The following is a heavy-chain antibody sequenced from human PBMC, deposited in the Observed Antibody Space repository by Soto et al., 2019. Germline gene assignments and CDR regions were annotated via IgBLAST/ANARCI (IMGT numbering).Heavy chain of an antibody. Sequence: EVQLVESGGGLVQPGGSLRLSCVDSGFTFSSYWMSWVRQAPVKGLEWVGNIKQDGSEENYVDSLKGRFTISRDNAKNSMYLQRNSLRAEDTAVYYWARIAATGRGWDVWGQGTTVVVSS. J-gene: IGHJ6*02. CDR3: ARIAATGRGWDV. D-gene: IGHD6-13*01. CDR1: GFTFSSYW. CDR2: IKQDGSEE. V-gene: IGHV3-7*01.